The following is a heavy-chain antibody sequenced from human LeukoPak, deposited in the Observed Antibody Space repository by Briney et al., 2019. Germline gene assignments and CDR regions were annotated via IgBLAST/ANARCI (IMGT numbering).Heavy chain of an antibody. CDR1: GYSFTNSW. Sequence: GESLKISCKGSGYSFTNSWIGWVRQMPGKGLEWMGITYPSDSDTRYSPSFQGQVTISADKSVSTAYLQWSSLKASDTAMYYCARLNGYPYYFDYWGQGTLVTVSS. V-gene: IGHV5-51*01. D-gene: IGHD5-24*01. J-gene: IGHJ4*02. CDR2: TYPSDSDT. CDR3: ARLNGYPYYFDY.